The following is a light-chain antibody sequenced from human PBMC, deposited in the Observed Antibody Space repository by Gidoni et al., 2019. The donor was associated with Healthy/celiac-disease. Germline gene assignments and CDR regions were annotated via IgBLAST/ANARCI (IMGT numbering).Light chain of an antibody. CDR3: SSYTSSSTWV. J-gene: IGLJ3*02. CDR2: DVS. Sequence: LTQPASVSGSPGQSITISCTGTSSDVGGYNYVSWYQQHPGKAPKLMIYDVSNRPSGVSNRFSGSKSGNTASLTISGLQAEDEADYYCSSYTSSSTWVFGGGTKLTVL. CDR1: SSDVGGYNY. V-gene: IGLV2-14*03.